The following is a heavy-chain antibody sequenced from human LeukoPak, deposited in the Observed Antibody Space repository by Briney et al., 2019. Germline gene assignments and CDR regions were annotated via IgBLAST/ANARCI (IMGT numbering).Heavy chain of an antibody. J-gene: IGHJ4*02. V-gene: IGHV4-34*01. CDR2: INHSGST. CDR1: GGSFSGYY. Sequence: SETLSLTCAVYGGSFSGYYWSWIHQPPGKGLEWIGEINHSGSTNYNPSLKSRVTISVDTSKNQFSLKLSSVTAADTAVYYCASAHCTNSVCHYYFDYWGQGTLVTVSS. CDR3: ASAHCTNSVCHYYFDY. D-gene: IGHD2-8*01.